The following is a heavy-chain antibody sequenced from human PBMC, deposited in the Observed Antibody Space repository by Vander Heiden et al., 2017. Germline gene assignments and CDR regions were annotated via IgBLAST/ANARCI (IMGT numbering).Heavy chain of an antibody. D-gene: IGHD3-16*01. CDR1: GFTFSSYA. J-gene: IGHJ6*02. V-gene: IGHV3-30-3*01. CDR2: ISYDGSNK. Sequence: QVQLVESGGGVVQPGRSLRLSCAASGFTFSSYAMRWVRQAPGKGLEWVAVISYDGSNKYYADSVKGRFTISRDNSKNTLYLQMNSLRAEDTAVYYCARGGYYYYYGMDVWGQGTTVTVSS. CDR3: ARGGYYYYYGMDV.